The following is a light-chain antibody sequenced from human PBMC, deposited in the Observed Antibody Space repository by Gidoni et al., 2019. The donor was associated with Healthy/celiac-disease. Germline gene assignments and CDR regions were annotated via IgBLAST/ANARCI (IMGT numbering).Light chain of an antibody. J-gene: IGKJ4*01. CDR2: GAS. CDR3: QQDYNLPALT. Sequence: EIVMTQSPATLSLSPGERAPLSCRASQSVSSSYLSWYQQKPGQAPRLLIYGASPRATGIPARFSGSGSGTDFTLTISSLQPEDFAVYYCQQDYNLPALTFXGXTKVEIK. V-gene: IGKV3D-7*01. CDR1: QSVSSSY.